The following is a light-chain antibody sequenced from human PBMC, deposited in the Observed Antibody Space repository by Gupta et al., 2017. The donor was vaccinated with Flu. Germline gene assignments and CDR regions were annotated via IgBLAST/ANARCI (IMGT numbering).Light chain of an antibody. Sequence: DIVMTQSPDSLAVSLGERATINCKSSQSVLYRSNNKNYLAWYQQKPGQPPKLLIYWASTRESGVPDRLSGSGSGTDFTLTIISRQAEDVAVYYCHQEYSTCNNFGQGTKMEIK. CDR1: QSVLYRSNNKNY. V-gene: IGKV4-1*01. CDR3: HQEYSTCNN. CDR2: WAS. J-gene: IGKJ2*01.